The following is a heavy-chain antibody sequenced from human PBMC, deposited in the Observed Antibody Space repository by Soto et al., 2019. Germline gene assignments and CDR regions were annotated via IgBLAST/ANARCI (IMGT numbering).Heavy chain of an antibody. Sequence: QVQLQESGPGLVKPSQTLSLTCTVSGGSISSGGYYWSWIRQYPGKGLEWIGYIYYSGSTYYNPSLKSRVTISVDTSKNQFSLKLSSVTAADTAVYYCARGGGAVAGTVDYWGQGTLVTVSS. CDR3: ARGGGAVAGTVDY. J-gene: IGHJ4*02. CDR2: IYYSGST. CDR1: GGSISSGGYY. D-gene: IGHD6-19*01. V-gene: IGHV4-31*03.